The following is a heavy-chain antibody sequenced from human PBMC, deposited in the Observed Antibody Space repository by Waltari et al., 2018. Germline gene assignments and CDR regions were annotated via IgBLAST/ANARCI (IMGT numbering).Heavy chain of an antibody. CDR2: FYHSGST. D-gene: IGHD6-6*01. Sequence: VQLRDSGQGRVKPSETRSLPCAVSGSSITSGYYWGGIRQPPGKGLEWIGSFYHSGSTYYNPSLKSRVTISVDTSKNQFSLKLSSVTAADTAVYYCARGSSSSRFDYWGQGTLVTVSS. CDR1: GSSITSGYY. V-gene: IGHV4-38-2*01. CDR3: ARGSSSSRFDY. J-gene: IGHJ4*02.